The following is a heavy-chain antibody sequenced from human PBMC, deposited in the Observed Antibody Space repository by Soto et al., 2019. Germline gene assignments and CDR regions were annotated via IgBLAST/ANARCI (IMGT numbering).Heavy chain of an antibody. V-gene: IGHV1-58*01. CDR2: IVVGSGNT. Sequence: QMQLVQSGPEVKKPGTSVKVSCKASGFTFTSSAVQWVRQARGQRLEWIGWIVVGSGNTNYAQKFQERVTITRDMTPCIAYIELCRLSSEDTAMYYRAADSRFDYWGQGTLVTVSS. CDR1: GFTFTSSA. J-gene: IGHJ4*02. CDR3: AADSRFDY.